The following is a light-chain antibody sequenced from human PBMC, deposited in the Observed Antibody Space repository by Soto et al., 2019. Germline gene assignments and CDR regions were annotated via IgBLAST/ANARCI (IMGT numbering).Light chain of an antibody. Sequence: ITQSHSSLSGSGGVRVTITCRASQNIISYLNWYQQKPGKAPTLLIYAASSMQSGVPSRFSGSGSGTDFTLTISSRQPEDFATYYCQQSYSTHLTFGGGTKVDI. V-gene: IGKV1-39*01. J-gene: IGKJ4*01. CDR3: QQSYSTHLT. CDR2: AAS. CDR1: QNIISY.